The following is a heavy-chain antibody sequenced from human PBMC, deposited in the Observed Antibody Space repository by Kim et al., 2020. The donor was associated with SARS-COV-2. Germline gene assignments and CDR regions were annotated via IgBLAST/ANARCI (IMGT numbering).Heavy chain of an antibody. V-gene: IGHV1-69*13. CDR1: GGTFSSYA. J-gene: IGHJ6*02. Sequence: SVKVSCKASGGTFSSYAISWVRQAPGQGLEWMGGIIPIFGTANYAQKFQGRVTITADESTSTAYMELSSLRSEDTAVYYCASRNYLQLGQPDSSSSVHEGMGYYYYGMDVWGQGTTVTVSS. CDR3: ASRNYLQLGQPDSSSSVHEGMGYYYYGMDV. CDR2: IIPIFGTA. D-gene: IGHD6-6*01.